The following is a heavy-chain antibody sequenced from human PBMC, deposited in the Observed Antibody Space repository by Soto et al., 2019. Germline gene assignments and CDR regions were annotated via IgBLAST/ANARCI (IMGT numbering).Heavy chain of an antibody. D-gene: IGHD3-22*01. CDR2: IYHTGSS. J-gene: IGHJ4*02. CDR3: ARRNYYDSTGYYPY. CDR1: GASISSLDW. Sequence: QVQLQESGPGLVKPSGTLSLTCAVSGASISSLDWWTWVRQPPGKGLEWIGEIYHTGSSNYNASLKSRVTISVDKSKNQFSQKLSSVTAADTAVYYCARRNYYDSTGYYPYWGQGILVTVSS. V-gene: IGHV4-4*02.